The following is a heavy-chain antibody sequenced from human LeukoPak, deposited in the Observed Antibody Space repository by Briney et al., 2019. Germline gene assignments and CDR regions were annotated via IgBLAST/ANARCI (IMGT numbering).Heavy chain of an antibody. CDR1: GGTFSSYA. CDR2: IIPIFGTA. J-gene: IGHJ4*02. D-gene: IGHD6-13*01. Sequence: ASVKVSCKASGGTFSSYAMSWVRQAPGQGLEWMGGIIPIFGTANYAQKFQGRVTITADESTSTAYMELSSLRSEDTAVYYCARDRQQLVPGFFDYWGQGTLVTVSS. CDR3: ARDRQQLVPGFFDY. V-gene: IGHV1-69*13.